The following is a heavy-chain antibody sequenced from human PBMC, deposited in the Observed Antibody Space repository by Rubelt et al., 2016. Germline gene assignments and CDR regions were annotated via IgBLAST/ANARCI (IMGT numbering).Heavy chain of an antibody. CDR2: ISWNSGTI. Sequence: VQLVESGGGLVQPGGSLRLSCAASGFTFSSYWMHWVRQTPGKGLVWVSGISWNSGTIRYADSVKGRFTISRDNSKNTLYLPMNSLIAEDTAVYYCARDRGHYFDYWGQGTLVTVSS. D-gene: IGHD5-24*01. CDR3: ARDRGHYFDY. CDR1: GFTFSSYW. V-gene: IGHV3-74*01. J-gene: IGHJ4*02.